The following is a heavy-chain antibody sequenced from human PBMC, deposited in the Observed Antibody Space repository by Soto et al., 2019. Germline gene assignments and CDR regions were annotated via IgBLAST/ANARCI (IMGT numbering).Heavy chain of an antibody. CDR3: ARGPHRVEYYYYGMDV. V-gene: IGHV1-69*12. CDR1: GGTFSSYA. Sequence: QVHLVQSGAEVKKPGSSVKVSCKASGGTFSSYAISWVRQAPGQGLEWMGGIIPIFGTANYAQKFQGRVTITADESTSTADMELGSLRSEDTAVYYCARGPHRVEYYYYGMDVWGQGTTVTVSS. D-gene: IGHD2-15*01. J-gene: IGHJ6*02. CDR2: IIPIFGTA.